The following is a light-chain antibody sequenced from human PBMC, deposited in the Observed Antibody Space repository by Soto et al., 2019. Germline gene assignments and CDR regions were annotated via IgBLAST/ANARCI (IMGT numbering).Light chain of an antibody. V-gene: IGKV3-11*01. Sequence: TPTTLTLPPGQSDTLSCRASQSIGNNLAWYQQTPGQAPRLLIYDASNRATGIPARFRGSGSGTDFTLTISSLEPEDVAVYYCQQRSNWPSTFGQGTRLDI. CDR2: DAS. CDR3: QQRSNWPST. J-gene: IGKJ5*01. CDR1: QSIGNN.